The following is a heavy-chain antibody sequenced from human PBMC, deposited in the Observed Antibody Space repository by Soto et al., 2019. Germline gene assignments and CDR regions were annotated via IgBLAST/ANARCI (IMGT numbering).Heavy chain of an antibody. CDR3: AVSAGYGSAFDY. CDR1: GYTFTSYA. D-gene: IGHD2-15*01. V-gene: IGHV1-3*01. CDR2: INAGNGNT. Sequence: ASVKVSCKASGYTFTSYAMHWVRQAPGQRLEWMGWINAGNGNTKYSQKFQGRVTITRDTSASTAYMELSSLRSEDTAVYYCAVSAGYGSAFDYSGQGTLVTVSS. J-gene: IGHJ4*02.